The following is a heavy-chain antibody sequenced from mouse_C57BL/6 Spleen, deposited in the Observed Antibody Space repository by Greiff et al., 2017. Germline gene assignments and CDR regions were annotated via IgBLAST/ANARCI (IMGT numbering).Heavy chain of an antibody. CDR3: ARRRNYYSNFDD. CDR1: GYTFTSYW. Sequence: QVQLQQSGAELVKPGASVKMSCKASGYTFTSYWITWVKQRPGQGLEWIGDIYPGSGSTNYNEKFKSKATLTVDTSSSTAYMQLSSLTSEDSAVYYCARRRNYYSNFDDWGQGTTLTVSS. V-gene: IGHV1-55*01. D-gene: IGHD2-12*01. CDR2: IYPGSGST. J-gene: IGHJ2*01.